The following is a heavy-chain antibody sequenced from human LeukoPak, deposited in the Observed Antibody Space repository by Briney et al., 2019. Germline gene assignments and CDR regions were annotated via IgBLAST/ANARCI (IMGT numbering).Heavy chain of an antibody. Sequence: ASVKVFCKASGYTFSGYFMNWVRQAPGQGLEWVGWINPNSGGTNYAQKFQGRVTMTRDTSISTAYMELSSLRSDDTAVYYCARADSAYDFRYWGQGTLVTVSS. CDR3: ARADSAYDFRY. D-gene: IGHD5-12*01. CDR1: GYTFSGYF. V-gene: IGHV1-2*02. CDR2: INPNSGGT. J-gene: IGHJ4*02.